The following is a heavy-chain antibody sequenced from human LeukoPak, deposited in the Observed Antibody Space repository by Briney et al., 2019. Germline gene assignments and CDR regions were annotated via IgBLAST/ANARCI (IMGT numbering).Heavy chain of an antibody. CDR3: ATGNSSGYYRVYDAFDI. Sequence: ASVKASCKVSGYTLTELSMHWVRQAPGKGLEWMGGFDPEDGETIYAQKFQGRVTMTEDTSTDTAYMELSSLRSEDTAVYYCATGNSSGYYRVYDAFDIWGQGTMVTVSS. CDR1: GYTLTELS. J-gene: IGHJ3*02. D-gene: IGHD3-22*01. CDR2: FDPEDGET. V-gene: IGHV1-24*01.